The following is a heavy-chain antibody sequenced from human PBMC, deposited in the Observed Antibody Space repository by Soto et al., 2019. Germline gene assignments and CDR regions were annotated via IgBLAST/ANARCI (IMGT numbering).Heavy chain of an antibody. V-gene: IGHV4-61*01. D-gene: IGHD3-10*01. CDR3: ARGVGFGYYYYHMDL. CDR2: IYYSGSA. CDR1: GDSVTSVSDY. J-gene: IGHJ6*02. Sequence: SETLFLTCTVSGDSVTSVSDYWSWIRQPPGKGLEWIGYIYYSGSADYNPSLGSRVTISIDTSKNQFSLKLTSVTAADTAVYYCARGVGFGYYYYHMDLWGQGTTVTVSS.